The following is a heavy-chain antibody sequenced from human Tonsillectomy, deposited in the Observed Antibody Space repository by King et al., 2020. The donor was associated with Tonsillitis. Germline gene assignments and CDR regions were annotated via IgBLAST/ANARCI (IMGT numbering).Heavy chain of an antibody. J-gene: IGHJ4*02. CDR2: ISYSGNT. CDR1: GGSISTYF. V-gene: IGHV4-59*01. D-gene: IGHD3/OR15-3a*01. CDR3: ARTWTLAPLDF. Sequence: VQLQESGPGLVKPSETLSLTCTVSGGSISTYFWSWIRQPPGKGLEWLGYISYSGNTDYSPSLKTRVTISVDTSKNQFSLNLNSVTAADPAVYYCARTWTLAPLDFWGQGTLVTVSS.